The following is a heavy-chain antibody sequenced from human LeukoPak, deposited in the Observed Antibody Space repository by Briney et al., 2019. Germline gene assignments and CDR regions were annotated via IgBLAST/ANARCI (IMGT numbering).Heavy chain of an antibody. CDR2: ISSSGSTI. CDR1: GFTFSSYE. D-gene: IGHD3-9*01. V-gene: IGHV3-48*03. J-gene: IGHJ6*02. Sequence: GGSLRLSCAASGFTFSSYEVNWVRQAPGKGLEWVSYISSSGSTIYYADSVKGRFTISRDNAKNSLYLQMNSLRAEDTAVYYCARVIRHDILTGYYLRGDYYGMDVWGQGTTVTVSS. CDR3: ARVIRHDILTGYYLRGDYYGMDV.